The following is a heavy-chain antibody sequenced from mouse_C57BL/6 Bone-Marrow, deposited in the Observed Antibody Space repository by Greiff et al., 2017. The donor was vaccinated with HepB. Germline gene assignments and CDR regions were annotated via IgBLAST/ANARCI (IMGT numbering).Heavy chain of an antibody. CDR1: GYTFTDHI. CDR3: FYSNYGWFYAMDY. CDR2: IYPVSGET. J-gene: IGHJ4*01. Sequence: LVESGAELASPGASVTLSCKASGYTFTDHIMNWVKKRPGQGLEWIGRIYPVSGETNYNQKFMGKATFSVDLSSSTVYMVLNSLTSEDSAVYYCFYSNYGWFYAMDYWGQGTSVTVSS. V-gene: IGHV1-11*01. D-gene: IGHD2-5*01.